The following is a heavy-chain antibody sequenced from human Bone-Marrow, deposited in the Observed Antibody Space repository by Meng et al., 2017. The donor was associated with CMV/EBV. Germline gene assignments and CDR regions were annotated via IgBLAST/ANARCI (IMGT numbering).Heavy chain of an antibody. CDR3: ASAWSSGYYCDS. CDR2: INHRGTT. CDR1: GGSFSAYY. V-gene: IGHV4-34*01. D-gene: IGHD3-22*01. J-gene: IGHJ4*02. Sequence: SETLSLTCAVYGGSFSAYYWTWIRQSPGEGLEWIGEINHRGTTNYNPSLRRRLTISVDKSKNQFSLNLTSVAAADTGVYYCASAWSSGYYCDSCGQGTLVTVSS.